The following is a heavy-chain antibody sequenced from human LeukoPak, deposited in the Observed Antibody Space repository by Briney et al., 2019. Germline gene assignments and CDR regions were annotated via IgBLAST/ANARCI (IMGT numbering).Heavy chain of an antibody. Sequence: SETLSLTCAVYGGSFSGYYWSWIRQPPGKGLEWIGEINHSGSTNYNPSLKSRVTISVDTSKNQFSLKLSSVTAADTAVYYCARGRRYSQSGYYMDVWGKGTTVTVSS. CDR1: GGSFSGYY. J-gene: IGHJ6*03. V-gene: IGHV4-34*01. CDR2: INHSGST. D-gene: IGHD1-1*01. CDR3: ARGRRYSQSGYYMDV.